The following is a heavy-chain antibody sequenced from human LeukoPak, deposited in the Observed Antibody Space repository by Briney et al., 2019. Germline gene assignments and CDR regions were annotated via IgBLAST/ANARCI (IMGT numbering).Heavy chain of an antibody. V-gene: IGHV1-46*01. CDR3: ARGRQGTMIVVVISSYFDY. CDR1: GGTFSSYA. CDR2: INPSGGST. D-gene: IGHD3-22*01. J-gene: IGHJ4*02. Sequence: ASVKVSCKASGGTFSSYAISWVRQAPGQGLEWMGIINPSGGSTSYAQKFQGRVTMTRDTSTSTVYMELSSLRSEDTAVYYCARGRQGTMIVVVISSYFDYWGQGTLVTVSS.